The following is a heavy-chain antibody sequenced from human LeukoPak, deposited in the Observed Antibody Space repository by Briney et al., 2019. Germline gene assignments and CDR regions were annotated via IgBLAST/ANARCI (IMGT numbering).Heavy chain of an antibody. D-gene: IGHD6-6*01. CDR2: IHYTGST. V-gene: IGHV4-59*08. Sequence: SETLSLTCTVSGGSISSYCWSWIRQPPGKGLEWIGYIHYTGSTNYNPSLKSRVTISLYTSENQFSLRLSSVTAADTAVYYCARHSHSTPSESFDYWGQGTLVTVSS. J-gene: IGHJ4*02. CDR3: ARHSHSTPSESFDY. CDR1: GGSISSYC.